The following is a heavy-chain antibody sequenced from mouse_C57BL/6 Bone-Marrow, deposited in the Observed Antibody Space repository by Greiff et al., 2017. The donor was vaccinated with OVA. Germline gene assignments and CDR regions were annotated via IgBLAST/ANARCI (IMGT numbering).Heavy chain of an antibody. D-gene: IGHD1-1*01. CDR3: AIITTVVADYYAMDY. CDR1: GFTFSDYG. CDR2: ISSGSSTI. V-gene: IGHV5-17*01. J-gene: IGHJ4*01. Sequence: VQLKESGGGLVKPGGSLKLSCAASGFTFSDYGMHWVRQAPEKGLEWVAYISSGSSTIYYADTVKGRFTISRDNAKNTLFLQMTSLRSEDTAMYYCAIITTVVADYYAMDYWGQGTSVTVSS.